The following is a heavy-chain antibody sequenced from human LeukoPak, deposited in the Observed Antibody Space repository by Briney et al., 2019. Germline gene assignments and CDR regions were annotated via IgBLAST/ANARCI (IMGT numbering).Heavy chain of an antibody. CDR3: ARGRITMVRGVSRVYGMDV. V-gene: IGHV4-34*01. CDR2: INHSGST. D-gene: IGHD3-10*01. Sequence: KTSETLSLTCAVYGGSFSGYYWSWIRQPPGKGLEWIGEINHSGSTNYNPSLKSRVTISVDTSKNQFSLKLSSVTAADTAVYCCARGRITMVRGVSRVYGMDVWGKGTTVTVSS. J-gene: IGHJ6*04. CDR1: GGSFSGYY.